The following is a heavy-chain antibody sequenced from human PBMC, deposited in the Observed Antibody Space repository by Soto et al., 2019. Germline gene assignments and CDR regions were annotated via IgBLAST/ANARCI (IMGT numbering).Heavy chain of an antibody. CDR2: IYHSGST. Sequence: SETLSLTCAVSGGSISSGGYSWSWIRQPPGKGLEWIGYIYHSGSTYYNPSLKSRVTISIDTSKNQFSLKMTSVTAADTAVYYCARDRELERQYYYAMDVWGQGTTVTVSS. CDR3: ARDRELERQYYYAMDV. CDR1: GGSISSGGYS. V-gene: IGHV4-30-2*01. J-gene: IGHJ6*02. D-gene: IGHD1-1*01.